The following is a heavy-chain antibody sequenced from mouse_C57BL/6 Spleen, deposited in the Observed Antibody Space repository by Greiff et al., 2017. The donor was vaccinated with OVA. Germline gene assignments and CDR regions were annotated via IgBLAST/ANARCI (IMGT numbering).Heavy chain of an antibody. V-gene: IGHV14-1*01. D-gene: IGHD1-1*01. Sequence: VQLKQSGAELVRPGASVTLSCTASGFNITDYYMPWVKQRPEQGLEWIGRIDPEDGDTEYAPKFQGKATMTADTSSNTAYLQLSSLTSEDTAGYYCTTVITTVVAESSYYFDYWGQGTTLTVSS. CDR2: IDPEDGDT. CDR3: TTVITTVVAESSYYFDY. J-gene: IGHJ2*01. CDR1: GFNITDYY.